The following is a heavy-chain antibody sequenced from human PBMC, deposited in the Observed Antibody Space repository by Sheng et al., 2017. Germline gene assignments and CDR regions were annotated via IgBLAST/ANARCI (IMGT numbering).Heavy chain of an antibody. J-gene: IGHJ3*02. CDR3: VRVDNSDAFDI. CDR2: ISYHGTDK. D-gene: IGHD1-20*01. V-gene: IGHV3-30*04. CDR1: GFAFNTYA. Sequence: QVQLVESGGGVVQPGGSLRLSCAASGFAFNTYAMHWVRQAPDKGLEWVGAISYHGTDKYYAGSVKGRFTFSRDNSKNTLFLQMDSLRPEDTAVYYCVRVDNSDAFDIWAKGQWSPSLQ.